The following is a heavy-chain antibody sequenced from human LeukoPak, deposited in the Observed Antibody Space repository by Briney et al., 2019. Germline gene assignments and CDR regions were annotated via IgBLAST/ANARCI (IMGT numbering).Heavy chain of an antibody. CDR1: GFTFTSNY. CDR3: AKGRALLVGATNDY. CDR2: IYSGGST. Sequence: TGGSLRLSCAASGFTFTSNYMDWVRQAPGKGLEWVSVIYSGGSTYYADSVKRRCTVARDNSKDTLYLQMNSLRVEDTAVYYCAKGRALLVGATNDYWGRGTLVTVSS. J-gene: IGHJ4*02. V-gene: IGHV3-53*01. D-gene: IGHD1-26*01.